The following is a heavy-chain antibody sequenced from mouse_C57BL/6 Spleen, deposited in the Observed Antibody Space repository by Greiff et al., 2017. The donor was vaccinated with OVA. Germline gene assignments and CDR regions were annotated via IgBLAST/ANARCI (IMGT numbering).Heavy chain of an antibody. CDR1: GYAFSSSW. Sequence: VKLMESGPELVKPGASVKISCKASGYAFSSSWMHWVKQRPGKGLEWIGRIYPGDGVTTYNGKFKGKATLTADKSSSTAYMQLSSLTSEDSAVTFYERGGYGSGYGDYWGQGTTLTVSS. CDR3: ERGGYGSGYGDY. V-gene: IGHV1-82*01. CDR2: IYPGDGVT. J-gene: IGHJ2*01. D-gene: IGHD1-1*01.